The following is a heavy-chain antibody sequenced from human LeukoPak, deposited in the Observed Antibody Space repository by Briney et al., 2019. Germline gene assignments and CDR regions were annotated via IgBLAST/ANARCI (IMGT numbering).Heavy chain of an antibody. V-gene: IGHV1-2*02. CDR3: ARAELQYYFDY. J-gene: IGHJ4*02. CDR2: INPNSGGT. Sequence: GRSVKVSCKTSGYIFTGYSMHWVRQAPGQGLEWMGWINPNSGGTHYAQKFQGRVTMTRDTSINTAYMELSSLRSDDTAVYYCARAELQYYFDYWGQGTLVTVSS. D-gene: IGHD1-7*01. CDR1: GYIFTGYS.